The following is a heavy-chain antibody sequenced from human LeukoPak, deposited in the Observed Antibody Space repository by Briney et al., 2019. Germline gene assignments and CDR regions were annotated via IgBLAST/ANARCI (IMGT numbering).Heavy chain of an antibody. V-gene: IGHV4-59*01. J-gene: IGHJ4*02. CDR3: ARDWGYADPFDC. D-gene: IGHD4-17*01. Sequence: SETLSLTCTVSGGSISSYYWNWIRQSPGKGLEWIGYIFYNGSTNYNPSLQSRVALSLDTPKNQFSLKLSSVTAADTAVYYCARDWGYADPFDCWGQGTLVTVSS. CDR2: IFYNGST. CDR1: GGSISSYY.